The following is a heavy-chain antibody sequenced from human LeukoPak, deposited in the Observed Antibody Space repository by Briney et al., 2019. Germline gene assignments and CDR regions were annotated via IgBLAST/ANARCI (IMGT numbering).Heavy chain of an antibody. CDR3: ARTPYDFWSGTD. V-gene: IGHV1-18*01. Sequence: GASVTVSCTASGYTLTTYAITWVRQAPGQGVEWMGWIRANNGNTNYAQKLQGRVTITTDTSTSTAYMELRSLRSDDTAVYYCARTPYDFWSGTDWGQGTLVTVSS. J-gene: IGHJ4*02. D-gene: IGHD3-3*01. CDR1: GYTLTTYA. CDR2: IRANNGNT.